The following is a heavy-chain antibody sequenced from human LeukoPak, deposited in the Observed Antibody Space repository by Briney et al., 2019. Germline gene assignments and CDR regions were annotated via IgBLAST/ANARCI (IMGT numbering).Heavy chain of an antibody. D-gene: IGHD3-16*01. J-gene: IGHJ6*02. Sequence: SEPLSLTCAVYGGSFSAYYWSWIRQPPGKGLEWIGEIDHSGAIYYNPSLKSRVTISVDRSKNQFSLNLSSVTAADTAVYYCARGGGAPYYGMDVWGRGTTVTVSS. CDR2: IDHSGAI. CDR1: GGSFSAYY. CDR3: ARGGGAPYYGMDV. V-gene: IGHV4-34*01.